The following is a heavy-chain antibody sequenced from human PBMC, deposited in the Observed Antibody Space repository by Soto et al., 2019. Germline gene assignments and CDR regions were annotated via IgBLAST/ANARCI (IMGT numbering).Heavy chain of an antibody. CDR2: VGTNNDNT. Sequence: GASVKVSFKTAGYTFTAYGLAWLRQAPGQRPEWMGWVGTNNDNTNYAEKFQGRVTMTTDTSTATTYMELRSLRSDDTAVYYCARELNTDSSAYYSFAYWGQGTLVTVSS. J-gene: IGHJ4*02. CDR1: GYTFTAYG. CDR3: ARELNTDSSAYYSFAY. D-gene: IGHD3-22*01. V-gene: IGHV1-18*01.